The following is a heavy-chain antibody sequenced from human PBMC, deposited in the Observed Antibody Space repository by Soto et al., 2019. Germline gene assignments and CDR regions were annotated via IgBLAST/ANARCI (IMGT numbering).Heavy chain of an antibody. CDR3: ARGDVVPAAETMYYYGLDV. J-gene: IGHJ6*02. D-gene: IGHD2-2*01. CDR1: GGSVSSGSHF. V-gene: IGHV4-61*01. Sequence: SETLSLTCTASGGSVSSGSHFWSWIRQPPGKGLEWIGYIYYSGSTNYNPSLKSRVIISVDTSKNQFSLKLSSVTAADTALYYCARGDVVPAAETMYYYGLDVWGLGTSVTVSS. CDR2: IYYSGST.